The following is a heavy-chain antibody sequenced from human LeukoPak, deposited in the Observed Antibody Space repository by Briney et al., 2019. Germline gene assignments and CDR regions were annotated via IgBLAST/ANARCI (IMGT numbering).Heavy chain of an antibody. CDR1: GGSVSSYY. CDR2: IYYSGST. V-gene: IGHV4-59*02. CDR3: ARATMSPYYYYYGMDV. Sequence: SETLSLTCTVSGGSVSSYYWSWIRQPPGKGLEWIGYIYYSGSTNYNPSLKSRVTISVDTSKSQFSLRLSSVTAADTAVYYCARATMSPYYYYYGMDVWGQGTTVTVS. J-gene: IGHJ6*02. D-gene: IGHD3-10*02.